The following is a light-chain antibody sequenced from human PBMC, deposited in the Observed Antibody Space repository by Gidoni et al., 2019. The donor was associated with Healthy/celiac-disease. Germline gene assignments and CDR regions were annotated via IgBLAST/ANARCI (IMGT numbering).Light chain of an antibody. J-gene: IGLJ2*01. CDR2: EVN. CDR1: SSDIGAYDY. Sequence: SSDIGAYDYVSWYQQYPGKVPKLLIYEVNNRPSGVSDRFSGSKSGNTASLTISGLQPEDEADYYCSSCTIRTPVIFGGGTKLTVL. CDR3: SSCTIRTPVI. V-gene: IGLV2-14*01.